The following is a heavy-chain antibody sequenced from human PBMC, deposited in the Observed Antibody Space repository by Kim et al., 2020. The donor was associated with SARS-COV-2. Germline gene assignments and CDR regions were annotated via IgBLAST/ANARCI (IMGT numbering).Heavy chain of an antibody. CDR2: IYGGGST. D-gene: IGHD3-10*01. CDR3: ATSRGYNYYGIDV. CDR1: GFTVSSNY. Sequence: GGSLRLSCAASGFTVSSNYMTWVRQAPGKGLDWVSIIYGGGSTYYADSVKGRFTISRDNSKNTLYLQMNSLRVDDTAVYYCATSRGYNYYGIDVWGQGTTGTVS. J-gene: IGHJ6*02. V-gene: IGHV3-53*01.